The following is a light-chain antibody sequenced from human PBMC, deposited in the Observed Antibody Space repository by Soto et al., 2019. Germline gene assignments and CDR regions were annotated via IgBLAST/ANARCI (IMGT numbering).Light chain of an antibody. CDR3: QQYGSSGT. CDR2: GAS. Sequence: EIVLTQSPGTLSLSPGERATLSCRASQSVSNNYLAWYQQKPGQAPRLLIYGASNRATGIPDGFSGSGSGTDFTLTISRLEPEDFAVYYGQQYGSSGTFGQGTKVESK. V-gene: IGKV3-20*01. CDR1: QSVSNNY. J-gene: IGKJ1*01.